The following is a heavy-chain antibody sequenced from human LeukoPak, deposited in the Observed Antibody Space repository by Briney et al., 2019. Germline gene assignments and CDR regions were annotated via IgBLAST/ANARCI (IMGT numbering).Heavy chain of an antibody. CDR1: GGSISSGGYY. Sequence: PQTLSLTCTVSGGSISSGGYYWSWIRQHPGKGLEWIGYIYYSGSTYYNPSLKSRVTISVDTSKNQFSLKLSSVTAADTAVYYCARDHRMVATWSGFDYWGQGTLVTVSS. J-gene: IGHJ4*02. CDR3: ARDHRMVATWSGFDY. D-gene: IGHD5-12*01. CDR2: IYYSGST. V-gene: IGHV4-31*03.